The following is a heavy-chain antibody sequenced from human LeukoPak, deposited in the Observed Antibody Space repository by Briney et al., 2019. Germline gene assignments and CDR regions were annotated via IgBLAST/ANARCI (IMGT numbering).Heavy chain of an antibody. CDR3: ATGYGELYQLPGDY. CDR1: GFTFSSYS. D-gene: IGHD2-2*01. V-gene: IGHV3-21*01. CDR2: ISSSSSYI. Sequence: GGSLRLSCAASGFTFSSYSMNWVRQAPGKGLEWVSSISSSSSYIYYADSVEGRFTISRDNAKNSLYLQMNSLRAEDTAVYYCATGYGELYQLPGDYWGQGTLVTVSS. J-gene: IGHJ4*02.